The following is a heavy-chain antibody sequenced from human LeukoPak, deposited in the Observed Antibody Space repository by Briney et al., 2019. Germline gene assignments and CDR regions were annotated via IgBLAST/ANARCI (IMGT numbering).Heavy chain of an antibody. CDR1: GFTFSSYW. D-gene: IGHD5-24*01. CDR2: IDTDGSST. Sequence: GGSLRLSCAASGFTFSSYWMHWVRQAPGKGLAWVSRIDTDGSSTTYADSVKGRFTISRDNAKNTLYLQMNSLRAEDTAVYYCATEMAAMVYWGQGTLVTVSS. CDR3: ATEMAAMVY. J-gene: IGHJ4*02. V-gene: IGHV3-74*01.